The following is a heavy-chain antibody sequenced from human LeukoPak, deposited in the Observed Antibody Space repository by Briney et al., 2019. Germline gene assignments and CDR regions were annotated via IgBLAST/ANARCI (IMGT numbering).Heavy chain of an antibody. CDR1: GFSFSSCG. CDR3: VKAGYYDSSGYYYYLDY. V-gene: IGHV3-30*18. J-gene: IGHJ4*02. Sequence: GGSLRLSCAASGFSFSSCGMHWVRQTPDKGLEWVAAISKDGTDIHYVDSVKGRFTISRDNSRNTLYLQMFSLSTEDTAVYYCVKAGYYDSSGYYYYLDYWGQGTLVSVSS. D-gene: IGHD3-22*01. CDR2: ISKDGTDI.